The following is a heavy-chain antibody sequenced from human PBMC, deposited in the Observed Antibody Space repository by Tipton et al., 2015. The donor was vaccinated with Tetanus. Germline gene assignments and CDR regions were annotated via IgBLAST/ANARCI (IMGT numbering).Heavy chain of an antibody. V-gene: IGHV4-59*01. CDR2: IYYSGST. Sequence: TLSLTCTVSGGSISSYYWSWIRQPPRKGLEWIGYIYYSGSTNYNPSLKSRVTISVDTSKNQFSRKLSSVTAADTAVYYCARLTVTRGYYFDYWGQGTLVTVSS. CDR1: GGSISSYY. J-gene: IGHJ4*02. CDR3: ARLTVTRGYYFDY. D-gene: IGHD4-11*01.